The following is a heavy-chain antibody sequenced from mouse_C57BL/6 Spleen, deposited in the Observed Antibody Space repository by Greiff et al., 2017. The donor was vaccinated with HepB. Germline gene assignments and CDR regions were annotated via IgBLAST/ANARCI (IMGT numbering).Heavy chain of an antibody. J-gene: IGHJ2*01. CDR1: GFTFSSYA. CDR2: ISSGGDYI. CDR3: TRGGSSYFDY. Sequence: DVMLVESGEGLVKPGGSLKLSCAASGFTFSSYAMSWVRQTPEKRLEWVAYISSGGDYIYYADTVKGRFTISRDNARNTLYLQMSSLKSEDTAMYYCTRGGSSYFDYWGQGTTLTVSS. D-gene: IGHD1-1*01. V-gene: IGHV5-9-1*02.